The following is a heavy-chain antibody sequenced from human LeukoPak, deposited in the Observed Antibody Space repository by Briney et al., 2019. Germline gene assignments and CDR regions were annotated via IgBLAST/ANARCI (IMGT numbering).Heavy chain of an antibody. J-gene: IGHJ4*02. CDR2: ISYDGSNK. CDR3: ARDHVVVPAAMAGGGWRSYYFDY. D-gene: IGHD2-2*01. V-gene: IGHV3-30-3*01. Sequence: GGSLRLSCAASGFTFSSYAMHCVRQAPGKGLEWVAVISYDGSNKYYADSVKGRFTIFRDNSKNTLYLQMNSLRAEDTAVYYCARDHVVVPAAMAGGGWRSYYFDYWGQGTLVTVSS. CDR1: GFTFSSYA.